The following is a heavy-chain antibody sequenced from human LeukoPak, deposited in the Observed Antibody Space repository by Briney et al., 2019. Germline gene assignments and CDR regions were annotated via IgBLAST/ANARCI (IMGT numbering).Heavy chain of an antibody. CDR3: ARGPYDILTGSHPFDY. CDR1: GGSISSYY. D-gene: IGHD3-9*01. J-gene: IGHJ4*02. Sequence: SETLSLTCTVSGGSISSYYWSWIRQPAGKGLEWIGRIHTSGSTNYNPSLKSRVTMSVDTSKKHFSLKLSSVTAADTAVYYCARGPYDILTGSHPFDYWGQGTLVTVSS. CDR2: IHTSGST. V-gene: IGHV4-4*07.